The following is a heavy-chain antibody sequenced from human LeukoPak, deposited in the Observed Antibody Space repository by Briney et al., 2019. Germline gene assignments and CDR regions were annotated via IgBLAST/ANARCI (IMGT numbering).Heavy chain of an antibody. D-gene: IGHD3-10*01. CDR3: ARLYGPGDTSDWYFDL. Sequence: TSETLSLTCTVSGGSISSGSYYWRWIRQPAGKGLEWIGRIYTSGSTNYNPSLKSRVTISVDTSKNQFSLKLSPVTAADTAVYYCARLYGPGDTSDWYFDLWGRGTLVTVSS. CDR1: GGSISSGSYY. V-gene: IGHV4-61*02. J-gene: IGHJ2*01. CDR2: IYTSGST.